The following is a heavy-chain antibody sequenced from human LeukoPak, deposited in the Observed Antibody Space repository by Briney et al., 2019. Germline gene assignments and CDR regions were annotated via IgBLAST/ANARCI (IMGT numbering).Heavy chain of an antibody. CDR2: INHSGST. V-gene: IGHV4-34*01. D-gene: IGHD3-16*02. CDR3: ARKRGDYVWGSYRYTVQYFDY. J-gene: IGHJ4*02. CDR1: GGSFSGYY. Sequence: PSETLSLTCAVYGGSFSGYYWSWIRQPPGKGLEWIGEINHSGSTNYNPSLKSRVTITVDTSKSQFSLKLSSVTAADTAVYYCARKRGDYVWGSYRYTVQYFDYWGQGTLVTVSS.